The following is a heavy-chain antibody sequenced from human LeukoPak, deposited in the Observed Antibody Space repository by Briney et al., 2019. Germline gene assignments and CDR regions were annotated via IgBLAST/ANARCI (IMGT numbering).Heavy chain of an antibody. CDR2: ISRSGRTI. CDR1: GFTFSGYE. CDR3: ARVYSGSWYFDL. D-gene: IGHD5-12*01. Sequence: QSGGSLRLSCAASGFTFSGYEMNWVRRAPGKGLEWVSYISRSGRTIYDADSVKGRFTISRDNAKNSLYLQMNSLRAEDTAVYYCARVYSGSWYFDLWGRGTLVTVSS. J-gene: IGHJ2*01. V-gene: IGHV3-48*03.